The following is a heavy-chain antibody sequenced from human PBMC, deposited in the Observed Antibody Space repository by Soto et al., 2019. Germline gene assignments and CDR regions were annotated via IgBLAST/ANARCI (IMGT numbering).Heavy chain of an antibody. V-gene: IGHV1-69*12. CDR1: RGTFSSYA. J-gene: IGHJ5*02. CDR2: IIPIFGTA. Sequence: QVQLVQSGAEVKKPGSTMKVSCKASRGTFSSYAISWVRQAPGQGLEWMGGIIPIFGTANYAQKFQGRVTITADESTSTAYMELSSLRSEDTAVYYCASLRELVPAAMGGWFDPWGQGTLVTVSS. CDR3: ASLRELVPAAMGGWFDP. D-gene: IGHD2-2*01.